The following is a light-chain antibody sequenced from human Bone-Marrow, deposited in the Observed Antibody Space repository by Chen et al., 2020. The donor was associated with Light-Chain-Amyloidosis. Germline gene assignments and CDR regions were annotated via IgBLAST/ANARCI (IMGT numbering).Light chain of an antibody. Sequence: SYVLTQPSSVSVAPGQTATIARGGNNIGSTSVHWYQQTPGQAPLLVVYDDSDRPSGIPERLSGSNSGNTATLTISRVEAGDEADYYCQVWDRSSDRSVFGGGTKLTVL. V-gene: IGLV3-21*02. CDR2: DDS. CDR3: QVWDRSSDRSV. J-gene: IGLJ3*02. CDR1: NIGSTS.